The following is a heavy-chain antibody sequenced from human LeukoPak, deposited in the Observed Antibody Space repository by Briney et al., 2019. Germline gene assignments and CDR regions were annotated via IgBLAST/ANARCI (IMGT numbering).Heavy chain of an antibody. CDR1: GYTLTELS. CDR3: ATDRGFYDSSGHYFHWFAP. D-gene: IGHD3-22*01. V-gene: IGHV1-24*01. Sequence: AASVKVSCKVSGYTLTELSMHWVRQAPGKGLEWMGGFDPEDGETIYAQKFQGRVTITEDKSTDTAYMELTSLRSEATAVYYCATDRGFYDSSGHYFHWFAPWGQGTLVTVSS. CDR2: FDPEDGET. J-gene: IGHJ5*02.